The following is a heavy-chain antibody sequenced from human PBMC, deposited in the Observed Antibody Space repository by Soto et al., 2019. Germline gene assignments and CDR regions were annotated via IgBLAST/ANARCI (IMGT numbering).Heavy chain of an antibody. CDR1: GFSLSADGVG. CDR3: AHAYGGTSWPNDAFDV. D-gene: IGHD2-2*01. Sequence: QITLKESGPTLVKPTQTLTLTCNFSGFSLSADGVGVGWIRQPPGKALEWLALIYWEDDKRYRPSLKSRLTITKDTSKNQVVLTMTNMDPVDTATYYCAHAYGGTSWPNDAFDVWGQGTVVTVSS. J-gene: IGHJ3*01. CDR2: IYWEDDK. V-gene: IGHV2-5*02.